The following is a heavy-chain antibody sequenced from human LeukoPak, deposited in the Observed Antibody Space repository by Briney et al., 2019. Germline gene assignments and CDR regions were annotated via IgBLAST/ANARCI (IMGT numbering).Heavy chain of an antibody. Sequence: PGGSLRLSCAASGFTFSSYAMSWVRQASGKGLEWVSAISGSGGSTYYADSVKGRFTISRDNSKNTLYLQMNSLRAEDTAVYYCAKDRLLMATALLDYWGQGTLVTVSS. CDR2: ISGSGGST. CDR3: AKDRLLMATALLDY. J-gene: IGHJ4*02. CDR1: GFTFSSYA. D-gene: IGHD5-24*01. V-gene: IGHV3-23*01.